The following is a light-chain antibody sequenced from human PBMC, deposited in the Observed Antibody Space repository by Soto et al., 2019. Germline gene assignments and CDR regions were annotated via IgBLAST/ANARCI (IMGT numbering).Light chain of an antibody. Sequence: QSVLTQPPSVSGAPGQRVNFSCTGSSSNIGEDYDVHWYRQLPGTAPKLLIYGYINRPSRVPERFSGSKSGTSASLVITALQAEDEGHYFCQSYDGSLGAVVFGGGTKLTVL. J-gene: IGLJ2*01. CDR2: GYI. CDR3: QSYDGSLGAVV. CDR1: SSNIGEDYD. V-gene: IGLV1-40*01.